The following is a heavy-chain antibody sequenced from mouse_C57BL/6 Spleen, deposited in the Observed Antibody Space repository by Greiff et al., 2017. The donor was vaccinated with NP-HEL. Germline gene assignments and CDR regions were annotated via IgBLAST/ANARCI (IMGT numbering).Heavy chain of an antibody. D-gene: IGHD1-1*01. J-gene: IGHJ3*01. CDR3: SFYYYGSSFAY. CDR2: IHPNSGST. CDR1: GYTFTSYW. V-gene: IGHV1-64*01. Sequence: QVQLQQPGAELVKPGASVKLSCKASGYTFTSYWMHWVKQRPGQGLEWIGMIHPNSGSTNYNEKFKSKATLTVDKSSSTAYMQLSSLTSEDSAVYYCSFYYYGSSFAYWGQGTLVTVSA.